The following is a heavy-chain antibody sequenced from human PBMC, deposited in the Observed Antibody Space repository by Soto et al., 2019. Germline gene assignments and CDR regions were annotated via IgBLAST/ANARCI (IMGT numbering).Heavy chain of an antibody. CDR3: AKGGIHDWNRVLNV. J-gene: IGHJ4*02. CDR2: ISGSGGNT. D-gene: IGHD1-1*01. CDR1: GFTASSYA. V-gene: IGHV3-23*01. Sequence: GGSLRLSCAAYGFTASSYAMSWVRQSQGKGLEWVSGISGSGGNTYYAESVKGRFTISKDNSKNTLYLQMNSLRAEETAVYYCAKGGIHDWNRVLNVWGQGTLVTVSS.